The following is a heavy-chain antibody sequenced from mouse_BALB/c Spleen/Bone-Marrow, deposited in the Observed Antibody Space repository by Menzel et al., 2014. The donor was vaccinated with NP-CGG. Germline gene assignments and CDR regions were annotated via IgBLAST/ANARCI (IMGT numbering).Heavy chain of an antibody. CDR2: IDPANGYT. Sequence: EVKLQESGAELVKPGASVKLSCTASGFNIKDTYIHWMKQGPEQGLEWIGRIDPANGYTIYDPKFQGEATITADTTSNTAYLQLSSLTSEDTAVYYCALITAATFSYWYFDVWGAGTTVTVSS. J-gene: IGHJ1*01. V-gene: IGHV14-3*02. D-gene: IGHD1-2*01. CDR3: ALITAATFSYWYFDV. CDR1: GFNIKDTY.